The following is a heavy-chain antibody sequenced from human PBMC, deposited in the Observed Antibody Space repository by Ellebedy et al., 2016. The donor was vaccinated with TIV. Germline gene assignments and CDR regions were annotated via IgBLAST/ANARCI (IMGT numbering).Heavy chain of an antibody. D-gene: IGHD5-12*01. CDR2: ISWHSGSV. J-gene: IGHJ4*02. V-gene: IGHV3-9*01. Sequence: SLKISXAVSGFSFNIYWMTWVRQAPGKGLEWVAGISWHSGSVDYADSVKGRFTISRDNANNSLILQMNSLRVEDTALYYCSKDLTGYSLYYFESWGQGTLVTVSS. CDR3: SKDLTGYSLYYFES. CDR1: GFSFNIYW.